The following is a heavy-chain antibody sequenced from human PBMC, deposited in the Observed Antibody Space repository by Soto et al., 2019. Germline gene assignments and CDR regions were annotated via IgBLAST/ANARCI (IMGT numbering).Heavy chain of an antibody. CDR2: TRNKANSYNT. CDR1: GFTFSDHY. D-gene: IGHD6-13*01. J-gene: IGHJ6*02. CDR3: ARELSSSWYYYYYYYGMDV. V-gene: IGHV3-72*01. Sequence: GGSLRLSCAASGFTFSDHYMDWVRQAPGKGLEWVGRTRNKANSYNTEYAASVKGRITMSRDDSKNSLYLQMNRLKTEDTAVYYCARELSSSWYYYYYYYGMDVWGQGTTVTVSS.